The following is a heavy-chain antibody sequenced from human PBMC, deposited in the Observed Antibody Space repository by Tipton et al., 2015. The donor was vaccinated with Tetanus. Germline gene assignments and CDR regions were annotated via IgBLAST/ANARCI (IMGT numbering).Heavy chain of an antibody. J-gene: IGHJ3*01. CDR2: IYYSGSS. V-gene: IGHV4-39*01. CDR1: GASMSSSSYY. CDR3: ARPSTTVTPRAFDV. Sequence: TLSLTCNVSGASMSSSSYYWDWIRQPPGKGLEWIGSIYYSGSSYYNPSLESRVTISLDTSKNRFSLKLTSVTAADAAVDYCARPSTTVTPRAFDVWGQGTMVTVSS. D-gene: IGHD4-17*01.